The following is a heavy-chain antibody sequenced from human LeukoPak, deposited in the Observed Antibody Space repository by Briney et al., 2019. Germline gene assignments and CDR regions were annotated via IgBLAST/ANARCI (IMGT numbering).Heavy chain of an antibody. J-gene: IGHJ4*02. Sequence: GRSLRLSCTASGFTFSDYAMSWFRQAPGKGLEWVGFIRNKAYGGTAEHAASVKGRFTISRDDSKTIAYLQMNSLKTEDTAVYYCTSEKRYFDWFQADYWGQGTLVTVSS. CDR3: TSEKRYFDWFQADY. CDR2: IRNKAYGGTA. D-gene: IGHD3-9*01. V-gene: IGHV3-49*03. CDR1: GFTFSDYA.